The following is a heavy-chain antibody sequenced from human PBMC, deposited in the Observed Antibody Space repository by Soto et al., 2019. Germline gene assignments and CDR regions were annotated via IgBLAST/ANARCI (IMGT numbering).Heavy chain of an antibody. J-gene: IGHJ5*02. Sequence: GASVKVSCKASGYTFTSYGISWVRQAPGQGLEWMGWISAYNGNTNYAQKLQGRVTMTTDTSTSTAYMELRSLRSDDTAVYYCARDRYSSGWAVGWVDPWGQGTLVTVSS. V-gene: IGHV1-18*01. CDR3: ARDRYSSGWAVGWVDP. CDR2: ISAYNGNT. CDR1: GYTFTSYG. D-gene: IGHD6-19*01.